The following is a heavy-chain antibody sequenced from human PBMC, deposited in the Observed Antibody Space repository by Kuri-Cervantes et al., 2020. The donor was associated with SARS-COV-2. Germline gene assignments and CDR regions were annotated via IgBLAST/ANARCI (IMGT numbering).Heavy chain of an antibody. J-gene: IGHJ3*02. D-gene: IGHD6-13*01. V-gene: IGHV4-59*11. CDR3: ARAPTRIAAAGFSFDI. Sequence: SETLSLTCTVSGGSISSHYWSWIRQPPGKGLEWIGYIYYSGSTNYNPSLKSRVIISVDTSKNQFSLKLSSVTAADTAVYYCARAPTRIAAAGFSFDIWGQGTMVTVSS. CDR1: GGSISSHY. CDR2: IYYSGST.